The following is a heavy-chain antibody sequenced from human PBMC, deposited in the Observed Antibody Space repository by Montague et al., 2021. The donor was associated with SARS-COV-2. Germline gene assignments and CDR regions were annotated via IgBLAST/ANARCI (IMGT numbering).Heavy chain of an antibody. V-gene: IGHV4-59*01. D-gene: IGHD3-10*01. CDR3: ARDDRTFVESI. J-gene: IGHJ3*02. Sequence: SETLSLTCTVSGASIRNYYWRWIRQPPGKGLEWIGYIFYSGSTNYNPSLESRVTISVDTSKNQVSLKLTSVTAADTAVYYCARDDRTFVESIWGQGTMVTVSS. CDR1: GASIRNYY. CDR2: IFYSGST.